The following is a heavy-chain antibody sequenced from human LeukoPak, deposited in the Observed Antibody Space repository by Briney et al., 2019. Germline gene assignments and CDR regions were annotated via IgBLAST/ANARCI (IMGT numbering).Heavy chain of an antibody. D-gene: IGHD3-22*01. V-gene: IGHV3-48*03. Sequence: GGSLRLSCAASGFTFSSYEMNWVRQAPGKGLEWVSYISSSGSTIYYADSVKGRFTISRDNAKNSLYLQMNSLRAEDTAVYYCAGGHSSGYYPIDYWGQGTPVTVSS. CDR2: ISSSGSTI. CDR1: GFTFSSYE. J-gene: IGHJ4*02. CDR3: AGGHSSGYYPIDY.